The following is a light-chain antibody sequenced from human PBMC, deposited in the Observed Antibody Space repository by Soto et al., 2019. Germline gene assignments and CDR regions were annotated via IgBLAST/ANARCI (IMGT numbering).Light chain of an antibody. J-gene: IGLJ1*01. Sequence: QSALTQPASVSGSPGQSITISCPGTSSDVGSYNLVSWYQQHPGKAPKVMIHEDSKRPSGVSNRFSGSKSGNKASLTISGRQAEDEADYYCCSYAGSGTLYVFGTGTKVTVL. CDR2: EDS. CDR1: SSDVGSYNL. CDR3: CSYAGSGTLYV. V-gene: IGLV2-23*01.